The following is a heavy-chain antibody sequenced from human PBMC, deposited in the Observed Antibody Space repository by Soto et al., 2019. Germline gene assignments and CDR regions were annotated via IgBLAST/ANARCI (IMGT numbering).Heavy chain of an antibody. CDR2: TDDRSKWYN. D-gene: IGHD6-13*01. V-gene: IGHV6-1*01. Sequence: PSGAPSITCCSTRDRGSGNGPARNWRSHAQSSGLEWLGRTDDRSKWYNDYAVSVKSRITINPDTSKNQFSLQLNSVTPEDTAVYYCARGILVAGTFDYWGPGIMVNVS. CDR1: RDRGSGNGPA. CDR3: ARGILVAGTFDY. J-gene: IGHJ4*02.